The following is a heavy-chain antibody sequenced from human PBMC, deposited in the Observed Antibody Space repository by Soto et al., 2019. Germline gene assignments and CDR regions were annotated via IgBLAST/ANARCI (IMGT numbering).Heavy chain of an antibody. CDR1: GFTFSNYA. V-gene: IGHV3-23*01. CDR3: ARELSPITYSYGSRFDY. Sequence: GGSLRISCASSGFTFSNYAMTWVRQAPGKGLEWVSGVSASGLNTDYADPVKGRFYISRDNSKNTVSLHMSSLRAEDTALYYCARELSPITYSYGSRFDYWGQGT. J-gene: IGHJ4*02. CDR2: VSASGLNT. D-gene: IGHD5-18*01.